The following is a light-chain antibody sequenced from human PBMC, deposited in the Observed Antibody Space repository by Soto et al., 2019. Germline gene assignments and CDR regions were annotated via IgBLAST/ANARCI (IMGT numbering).Light chain of an antibody. CDR2: GAS. V-gene: IGKV3-20*01. J-gene: IGKJ5*01. CDR3: QPFGATSFT. CDR1: LYLSSNS. Sequence: QSPCRLSVASGKGVTLGCRRSLYLSSNSLAWYQQKRGQAPRLLIYGASSRATGIPDRFSGSGSGTDFTLPLTRQAPGDFPVYYCQPFGATSFTIGQGTRLEIK.